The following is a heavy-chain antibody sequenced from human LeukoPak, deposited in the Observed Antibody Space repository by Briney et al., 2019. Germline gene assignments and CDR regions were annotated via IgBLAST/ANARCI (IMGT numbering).Heavy chain of an antibody. CDR2: IYFSGGT. CDR1: GDSISTSNSY. D-gene: IGHD3-10*01. Sequence: PSETLSLTCTVSGDSISTSNSYWGWIRQPPGKGLEWIGSIYFSGGTYYNASLKSRVTISVDTSKNQFSLKLSSVTAADTAVYYCARQTGSGLFSLPGGQGTLVTVSS. V-gene: IGHV4-39*01. CDR3: ARQTGSGLFSLP. J-gene: IGHJ4*02.